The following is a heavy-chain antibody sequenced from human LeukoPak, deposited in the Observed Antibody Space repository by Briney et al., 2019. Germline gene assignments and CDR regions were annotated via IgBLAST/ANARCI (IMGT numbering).Heavy chain of an antibody. Sequence: GESLKISCKGSGYSFTTYWIGWVRQMPGKGLELLGVIYPSESDTRYSPSFQGQVTISADRSISTAYLQWSSLKASDTAMYYCARHQYSGTFYNAFDIWGQGTMVTVSS. CDR1: GYSFTTYW. J-gene: IGHJ3*02. CDR2: IYPSESDT. CDR3: ARHQYSGTFYNAFDI. D-gene: IGHD1-26*01. V-gene: IGHV5-51*01.